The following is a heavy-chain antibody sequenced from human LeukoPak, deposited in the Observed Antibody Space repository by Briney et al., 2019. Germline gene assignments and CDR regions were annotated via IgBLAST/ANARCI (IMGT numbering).Heavy chain of an antibody. CDR3: AREHISGYFDY. CDR1: GFTFNSYS. V-gene: IGHV3-30*04. D-gene: IGHD6-19*01. Sequence: GRSLRLSCVASGFTFNSYSMHWVRQAPGKGLGWVAVISYDGSNQYYADSVKGRFTISRDNSKNTLYLQMNSLRGENTAMYYCAREHISGYFDYWGQGTLVTVSS. J-gene: IGHJ4*02. CDR2: ISYDGSNQ.